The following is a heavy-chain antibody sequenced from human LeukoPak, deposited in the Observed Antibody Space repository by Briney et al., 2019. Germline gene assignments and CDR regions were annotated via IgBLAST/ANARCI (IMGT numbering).Heavy chain of an antibody. Sequence: RASVKVSCKASGYTFTSYDINWVRQATGQGLGWMGWMNPNSGNTGYAQKFQGRVTMTRNTSISTAYMELSSLRSEDTAVYYCGRLLRFSKLLCGYYYYYVDVWGKGTTVTVSS. CDR2: MNPNSGNT. CDR3: GRLLRFSKLLCGYYYYYVDV. J-gene: IGHJ6*03. CDR1: GYTFTSYD. V-gene: IGHV1-8*01. D-gene: IGHD3-10*01.